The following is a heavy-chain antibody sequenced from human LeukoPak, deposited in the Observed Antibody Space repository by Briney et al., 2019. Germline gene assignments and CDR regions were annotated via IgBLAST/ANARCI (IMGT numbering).Heavy chain of an antibody. J-gene: IGHJ3*02. CDR3: AKVLDRVTITTDAFDI. CDR2: IRYDGSNK. Sequence: GGSLRLSCAASGFTFSSYGIHWVRQAPGKGLEWVACIRYDGSNKYYADSVKGRFTISRDNSKNTLYLQMNSLRAEDTAVYYCAKVLDRVTITTDAFDIWGQGTMVTVSS. CDR1: GFTFSSYG. V-gene: IGHV3-30*02. D-gene: IGHD3-10*01.